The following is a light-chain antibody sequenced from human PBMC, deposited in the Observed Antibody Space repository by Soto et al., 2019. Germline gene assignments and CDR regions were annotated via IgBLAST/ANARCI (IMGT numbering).Light chain of an antibody. CDR3: QRYDISPFP. V-gene: IGKV3-20*01. Sequence: EIVLTQSPGTLSLSPGERATLSCRASQSVSSTYLAWYQQKPGQAPRVLIYGASSRATGIPDRFSGSGSGIDFTLTISRLEPEDFALYYCQRYDISPFPFGQGTKLEIK. CDR2: GAS. CDR1: QSVSSTY. J-gene: IGKJ2*01.